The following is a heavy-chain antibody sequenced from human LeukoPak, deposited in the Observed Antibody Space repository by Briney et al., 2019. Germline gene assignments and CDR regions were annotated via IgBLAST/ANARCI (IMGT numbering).Heavy chain of an antibody. D-gene: IGHD7-27*01. CDR2: ISSSSTTI. CDR3: TGVFKRDAFDV. Sequence: GGSLRLSCAASGFTFSSYSMMWVRQAPGKGLERVSYISSSSTTIHYADSVKGRFTISRDNAKNTLYLQMGSLRAEDMAVYYCTGVFKRDAFDVWGQGTMVTVSS. V-gene: IGHV3-48*01. CDR1: GFTFSSYS. J-gene: IGHJ3*01.